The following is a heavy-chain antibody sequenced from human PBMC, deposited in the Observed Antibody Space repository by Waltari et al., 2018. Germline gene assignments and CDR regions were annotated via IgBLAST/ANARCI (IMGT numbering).Heavy chain of an antibody. V-gene: IGHV4-31*03. D-gene: IGHD4-17*01. Sequence: QVQLQESGPGLVKPSQTLSLTCTVSGGSISSGGYYWSWIRQHPGKGLEWIGYIYYSGSTYYNPSLKSRVTISVDTSKNQFSLKLSSVTAADTAVYYCARGEVTTVVTGEAFDIWGQGTMVTVSS. CDR2: IYYSGST. CDR1: GGSISSGGYY. J-gene: IGHJ3*02. CDR3: ARGEVTTVVTGEAFDI.